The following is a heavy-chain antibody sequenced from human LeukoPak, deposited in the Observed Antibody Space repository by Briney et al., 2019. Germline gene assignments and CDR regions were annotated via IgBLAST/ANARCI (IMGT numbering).Heavy chain of an antibody. CDR2: ISSSSSYI. Sequence: GGSLRPSCAASGFTFSSYSMNWVRQAPGKGLEWVSSISSSSSYIYYADSVKGRFTISRDNAKNSLYLQMNSLRAEDTAVYYCARGPPMGSSSAYFDYWGQGTLVTVSS. V-gene: IGHV3-21*01. D-gene: IGHD6-6*01. J-gene: IGHJ4*02. CDR3: ARGPPMGSSSAYFDY. CDR1: GFTFSSYS.